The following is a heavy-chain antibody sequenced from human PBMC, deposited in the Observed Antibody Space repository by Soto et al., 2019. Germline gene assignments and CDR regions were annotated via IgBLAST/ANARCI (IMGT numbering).Heavy chain of an antibody. J-gene: IGHJ4*02. CDR2: IYYSGST. CDR3: ARRYGGNFDY. Sequence: TLSLTCTVSGGSISSYYWSWIRQPPGKGLEWIGYIYYSGSTNYNPSLKSRVTISVDTSRNQFSLKLSSVTAADTAVYYCARRYGGNFDYWGQGTLVTVSS. CDR1: GGSISSYY. V-gene: IGHV4-59*01. D-gene: IGHD1-26*01.